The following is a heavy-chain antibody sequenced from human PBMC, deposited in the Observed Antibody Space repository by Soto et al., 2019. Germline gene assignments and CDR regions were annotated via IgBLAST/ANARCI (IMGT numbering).Heavy chain of an antibody. Sequence: EVQLVESGGGLVQPGGSLRVSCAASGFTFTSYWMSWVRQAPGKGLEWVANIKEDGSAKYYLDSVKGRFTISRDNAKNSLYLQMNSLRAADTSVYYCAREDFYRFDYWGQGNLVTVSS. CDR2: IKEDGSAK. V-gene: IGHV3-7*01. J-gene: IGHJ4*02. CDR3: AREDFYRFDY. CDR1: GFTFTSYW.